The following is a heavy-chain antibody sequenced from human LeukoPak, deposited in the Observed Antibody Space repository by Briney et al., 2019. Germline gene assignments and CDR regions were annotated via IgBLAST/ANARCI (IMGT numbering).Heavy chain of an antibody. J-gene: IGHJ5*02. Sequence: ASVKVSCKASGYTFTVYYMHWVRQAPGQGPEWMGWINPNSGGTDYAQRFQGRVTMTRDTSINTAYMELSSLRSDDTAVYYCARGRYCSDGNCYHNWFDPWGQGTLVIVSS. D-gene: IGHD2-15*01. CDR3: ARGRYCSDGNCYHNWFDP. CDR2: INPNSGGT. V-gene: IGHV1-2*02. CDR1: GYTFTVYY.